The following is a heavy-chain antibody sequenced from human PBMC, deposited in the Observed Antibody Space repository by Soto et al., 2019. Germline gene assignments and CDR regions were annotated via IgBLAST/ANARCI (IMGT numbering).Heavy chain of an antibody. CDR2: IVVGSGNT. D-gene: IGHD3-22*01. J-gene: IGHJ6*02. CDR3: AAAPHYYDSSGYLYYYYGMDV. Sequence: ASVKVSCKASGFTFTSSAVQWVRQARGQRLEWIGWIVVGSGNTNYAQKFQERVTITRDMSTSTAYMELSSLRSEETAVYYCAAAPHYYDSSGYLYYYYGMDVWGQGTTVTVSS. CDR1: GFTFTSSA. V-gene: IGHV1-58*01.